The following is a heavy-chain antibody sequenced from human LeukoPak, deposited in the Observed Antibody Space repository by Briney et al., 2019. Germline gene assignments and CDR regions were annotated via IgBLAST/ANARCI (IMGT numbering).Heavy chain of an antibody. D-gene: IGHD3-10*01. CDR3: TTDGRSWFDP. J-gene: IGHJ5*02. CDR2: IYYSGTT. CDR1: GGSISSYY. V-gene: IGHV4-59*01. Sequence: SETLSLTCTVSGGSISSYYWSWNRQPPGKGLEWIGYIYYSGTTNYNPSLKSRVTISVDTSKNQFSLKLSSVTAADTAVYYCTTDGRSWFDPWGQGTLVTVSS.